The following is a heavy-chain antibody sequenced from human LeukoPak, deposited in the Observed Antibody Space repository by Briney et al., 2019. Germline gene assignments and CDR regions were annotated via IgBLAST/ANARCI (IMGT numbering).Heavy chain of an antibody. CDR1: GGSISSGGYY. J-gene: IGHJ3*02. Sequence: SETLSLTCTVSGGSISSGGYYWSWIRQHPGKGLEWIGYIYYSGSTYYNPSLKSRVTISVDTSKNQFSLKLSSVTAADTAVYYCAREGGAGRAFDIWGQGTMVTVSS. CDR3: AREGGAGRAFDI. V-gene: IGHV4-31*03. CDR2: IYYSGST. D-gene: IGHD3-16*01.